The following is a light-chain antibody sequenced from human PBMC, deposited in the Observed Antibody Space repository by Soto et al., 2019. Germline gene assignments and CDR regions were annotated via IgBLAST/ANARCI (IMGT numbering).Light chain of an antibody. V-gene: IGLV2-8*01. CDR1: SSDVGGYNY. CDR2: EVS. Sequence: QSALTQPPSASGSPEQSVTISCTGTSSDVGGYNYVSWYQQHPGKAPKLMIFEVSKRPSGVPYRFSGSKSGGTASLTVSGLQAEDEADYYCSSYAGSNNYVFGAGTKVTVL. CDR3: SSYAGSNNYV. J-gene: IGLJ1*01.